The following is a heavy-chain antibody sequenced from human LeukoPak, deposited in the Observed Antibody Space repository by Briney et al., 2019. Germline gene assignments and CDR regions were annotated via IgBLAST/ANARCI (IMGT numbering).Heavy chain of an antibody. CDR3: AREDSGGWLSAY. J-gene: IGHJ4*02. Sequence: PGRSLRLSCAASGFMFSEHGMHWIRQAPGKGLGWVAVIWHDGSKQLYADSVKGRFSISRDDSTSTLYLQMNSLRAEDTAVYYCAREDSGGWLSAYWGQGTLVTVSS. V-gene: IGHV3-33*01. CDR1: GFMFSEHG. CDR2: IWHDGSKQ. D-gene: IGHD2-15*01.